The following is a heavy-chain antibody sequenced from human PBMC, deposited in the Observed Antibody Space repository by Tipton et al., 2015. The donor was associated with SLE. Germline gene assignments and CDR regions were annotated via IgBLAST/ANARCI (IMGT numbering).Heavy chain of an antibody. CDR2: VYFNGDT. J-gene: IGHJ2*01. CDR3: ARHVGGYSSSWYVRYFDL. CDR1: DGSISPYY. D-gene: IGHD6-13*01. Sequence: TLSLTCTVSDGSISPYYWSWIRQPPGKGLEWLGYVYFNGDTTYNASLKSRVAISVDTSKNQFSLKLRSVTPADTAVYYCARHVGGYSSSWYVRYFDLWGRGTLVTVSS. V-gene: IGHV4-59*07.